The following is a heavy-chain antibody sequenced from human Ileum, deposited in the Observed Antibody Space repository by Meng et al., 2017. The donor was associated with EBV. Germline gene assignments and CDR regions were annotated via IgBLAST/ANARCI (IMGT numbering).Heavy chain of an antibody. D-gene: IGHD1-26*01. CDR3: VSYAVGAGGIGY. J-gene: IGHJ4*02. CDR1: GVSISSGYFH. CDR2: HSGST. Sequence: QVQLQESGPGLVKPSQTLSPTCAVSGVSISSGYFHWSWIRQPPGKGLEWIGHSGSTSYNPSLRSRVTISVDTSKNQFSLRVDSATAGDTAVYYCVSYAVGAGGIGYWGQGILVTVSS. V-gene: IGHV4-30-4*01.